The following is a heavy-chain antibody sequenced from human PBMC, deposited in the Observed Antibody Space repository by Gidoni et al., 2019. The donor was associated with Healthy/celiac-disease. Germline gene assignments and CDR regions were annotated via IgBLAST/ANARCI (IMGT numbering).Heavy chain of an antibody. CDR3: ARSPDYDYIWGSYRPFDY. J-gene: IGHJ4*02. V-gene: IGHV1-18*01. D-gene: IGHD3-16*02. Sequence: QVQLVQSGAEVKKPGASVQVSCTASGYPFTSYGISWVRQDPGQGLEWMGWISAYNGNTNYAQKLQGRVTMTTDTSTSTAYMELRSLRSDDTAVYYCARSPDYDYIWGSYRPFDYWGQGTLVTVSS. CDR1: GYPFTSYG. CDR2: ISAYNGNT.